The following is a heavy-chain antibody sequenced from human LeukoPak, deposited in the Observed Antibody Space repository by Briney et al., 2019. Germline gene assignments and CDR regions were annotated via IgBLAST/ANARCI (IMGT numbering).Heavy chain of an antibody. Sequence: GASVTVSFTASGYTFTSYYMHWVRQAPGQGLEWMGIINPSGGSTSYAQKFQGRVTMTRDTSISTAYMELSRLRSDDTAVYYCARLDGDLDYWGQGTLVTVSS. CDR1: GYTFTSYY. CDR2: INPSGGST. CDR3: ARLDGDLDY. J-gene: IGHJ4*02. D-gene: IGHD4-17*01. V-gene: IGHV1-46*01.